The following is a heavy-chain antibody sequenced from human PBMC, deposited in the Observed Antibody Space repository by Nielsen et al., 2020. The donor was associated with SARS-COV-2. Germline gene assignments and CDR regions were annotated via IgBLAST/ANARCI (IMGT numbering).Heavy chain of an antibody. J-gene: IGHJ4*02. CDR1: GFSFSSYA. D-gene: IGHD1-26*01. CDR3: AKISGSQRHYFDF. V-gene: IGHV3-23*01. Sequence: GESLKISCAASGFSFSSYAMTWVRQAPGKGLEWVSSIGTTGDKTFHADSVKGRFTISRDNSKNTLYLQLNSLRAEDTAVFYCAKISGSQRHYFDFWGQGALVTVSS. CDR2: IGTTGDKT.